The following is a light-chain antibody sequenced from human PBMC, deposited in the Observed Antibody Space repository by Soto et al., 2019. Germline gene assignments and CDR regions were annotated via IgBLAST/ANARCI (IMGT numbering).Light chain of an antibody. V-gene: IGKV3-15*01. Sequence: EIVMTQSPGTLSVSPGERATLSCRASQSVSSNLAWYQQKPGQAPRLLIYGASTRATGIPARFSGRGSGTEFTLTISSLQSEDFAVYFCHQYENWPKTFGQGTKVDI. CDR3: HQYENWPKT. J-gene: IGKJ1*01. CDR2: GAS. CDR1: QSVSSN.